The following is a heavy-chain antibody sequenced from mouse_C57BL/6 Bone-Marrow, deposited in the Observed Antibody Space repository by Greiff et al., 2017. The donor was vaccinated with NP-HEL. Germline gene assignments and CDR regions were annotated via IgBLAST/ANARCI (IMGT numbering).Heavy chain of an antibody. CDR3: ARRDAFFAY. CDR1: GFTFSSYG. Sequence: EVKLMESGGDLVKPGGSLKLSCAASGFTFSSYGMSWVHQTPDKRLEWVATISSGGSYTYYPDSVKGRFTISRDNAKNTLYLQMSSLKSEDTAMYYCARRDAFFAYWGQGTLVTVSA. V-gene: IGHV5-6*02. J-gene: IGHJ3*01. CDR2: ISSGGSYT.